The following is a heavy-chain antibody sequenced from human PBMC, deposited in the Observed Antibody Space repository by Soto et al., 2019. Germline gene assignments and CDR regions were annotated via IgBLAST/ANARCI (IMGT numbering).Heavy chain of an antibody. CDR2: IGNGGT. CDR1: GFSLSIYS. CDR3: VRDHLWAFDY. J-gene: IGHJ4*02. V-gene: IGHV3-48*02. D-gene: IGHD7-27*01. Sequence: GESLKISCALPGFSLSIYSVNWVRQAPGKGLEWVAYIGNGGTNYADSVKGRFTISRDTAKNSLDLQMNSLSDEDTAVYYCVRDHLWAFDYWGQGTLVTVSS.